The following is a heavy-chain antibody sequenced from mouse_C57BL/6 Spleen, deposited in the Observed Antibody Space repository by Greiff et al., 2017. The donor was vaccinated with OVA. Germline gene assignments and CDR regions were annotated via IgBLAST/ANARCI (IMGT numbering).Heavy chain of an antibody. CDR2: ISSGSSTI. V-gene: IGHV5-17*01. J-gene: IGHJ4*01. D-gene: IGHD3-1*01. Sequence: EVHLVESGGGLVKPGGSLKLSCAASGFTFSDYGMHWVRQAPEKGLEWVAYISSGSSTIYYADTVKGRFTISRDNAKNTLFLQMTSLRSEDTAMYYCARPRDYGAMDYWGQGTSVTVSS. CDR1: GFTFSDYG. CDR3: ARPRDYGAMDY.